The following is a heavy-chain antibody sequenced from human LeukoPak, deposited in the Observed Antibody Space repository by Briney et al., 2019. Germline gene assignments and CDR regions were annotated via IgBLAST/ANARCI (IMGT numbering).Heavy chain of an antibody. CDR2: INPNSGGT. CDR3: ARDCSSTRRRDDAFDI. D-gene: IGHD2-2*01. V-gene: IGHV1-2*02. J-gene: IGHJ3*02. CDR1: GYTFTGYY. Sequence: ASVKVSCKASGYTFTGYYMHWVRQAPGQGLEWMGWINPNSGGTNYAQKFQGRVTMTRDTSISTAYMELSSLRSDDTAVYYCARDCSSTRRRDDAFDIWGQGTMVTVSS.